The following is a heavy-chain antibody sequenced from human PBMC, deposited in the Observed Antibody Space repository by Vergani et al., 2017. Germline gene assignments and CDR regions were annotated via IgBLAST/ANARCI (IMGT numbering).Heavy chain of an antibody. CDR1: GGSFSGYY. CDR2: INHSGST. D-gene: IGHD2-15*01. Sequence: QVQLQQWGAGLLKPSETLSLTCAVYGGSFSGYYWSWIRQPPGKGLEWIGEINHSGSTNYNPSLKSRVTISVDTSKNQFSLKLSSVTAADTAVYYCAREYCSGGSCYTNWFDPWGQGTLVTVSS. V-gene: IGHV4-34*01. CDR3: AREYCSGGSCYTNWFDP. J-gene: IGHJ5*02.